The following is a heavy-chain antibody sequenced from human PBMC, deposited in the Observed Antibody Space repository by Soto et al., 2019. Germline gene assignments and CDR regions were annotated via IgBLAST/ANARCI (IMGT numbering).Heavy chain of an antibody. J-gene: IGHJ4*02. V-gene: IGHV3-30*18. D-gene: IGHD3-3*01. Sequence: QVHLVESGGGVVQPGRSLRLSCAASGFTFSSFDMHWARQAPAKGLEWVAVIPYDGSNEYYADSVKGRFTISRDLTKNTLYLQMNSLRTEDTAVYYCAKGGNGSGNLLVYWGQGTLVTVSS. CDR3: AKGGNGSGNLLVY. CDR1: GFTFSSFD. CDR2: IPYDGSNE.